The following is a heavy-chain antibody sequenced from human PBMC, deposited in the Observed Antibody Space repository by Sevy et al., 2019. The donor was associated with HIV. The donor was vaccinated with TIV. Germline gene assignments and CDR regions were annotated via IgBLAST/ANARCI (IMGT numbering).Heavy chain of an antibody. V-gene: IGHV4-34*01. CDR2: INHSGST. CDR1: GGSFSGYY. CDR3: ARGDYYDSSGYYYHY. J-gene: IGHJ4*02. D-gene: IGHD3-22*01. Sequence: SETLSLTCADYGGSFSGYYWSWIRQPPGKGLEWIGEINHSGSTNYNPSLKSRVTISVDTSKNQFSLKLSSVTAADTAVYYCARGDYYDSSGYYYHYWGQGTLVTVSS.